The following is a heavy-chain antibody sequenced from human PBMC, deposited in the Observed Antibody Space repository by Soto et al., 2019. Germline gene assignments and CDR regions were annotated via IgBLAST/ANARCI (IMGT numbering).Heavy chain of an antibody. CDR1: GFTFSSYA. V-gene: IGHV3-23*01. CDR2: ISGSGGST. D-gene: IGHD2-15*01. Sequence: GGSLRLSCAASGFTFSSYAMSWVRQAPGKGLEWVSAISGSGGSTYYADSVKGRFTISRDNSKNTLYLQMNSLRAEDTAVYYCAKVGRYCSGGSCEYFQHWGQGTLVTVSS. J-gene: IGHJ1*01. CDR3: AKVGRYCSGGSCEYFQH.